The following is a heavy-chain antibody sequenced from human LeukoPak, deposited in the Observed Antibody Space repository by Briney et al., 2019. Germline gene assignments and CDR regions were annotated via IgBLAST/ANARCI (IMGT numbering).Heavy chain of an antibody. CDR1: GDTFSNDA. D-gene: IGHD1-1*01. J-gene: IGHJ4*02. V-gene: IGHV1-69*05. CDR3: ARRSRQPRHAYFDS. Sequence: GSSVKFSCKTSGDTFSNDAISWLRQAPGQGPEWMGDIIPKFGTSNYAQKFRGRVSITTDDSTTTAFMELSRLNSDDTAVYFCARRSRQPRHAYFDSWGLGTLVTVSS. CDR2: IIPKFGTS.